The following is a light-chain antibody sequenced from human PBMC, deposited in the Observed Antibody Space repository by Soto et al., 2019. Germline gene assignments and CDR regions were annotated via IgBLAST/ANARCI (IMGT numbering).Light chain of an antibody. Sequence: DTALAQSPATLSFSLGERATVSCRASHSVDTFFTWYQQKPGQAPRLLIYDASNWATGIPGRFSGSGSGTDFTLPISTLEPEDFPVYYYQRRNDWPRTFGQGTKV. CDR3: QRRNDWPRT. V-gene: IGKV3-11*01. CDR2: DAS. J-gene: IGKJ1*01. CDR1: HSVDTF.